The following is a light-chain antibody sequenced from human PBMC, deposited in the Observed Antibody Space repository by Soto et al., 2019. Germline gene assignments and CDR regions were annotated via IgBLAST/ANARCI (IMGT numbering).Light chain of an antibody. Sequence: DIQMTQSPSTLSASVGDRVTITCRASQSISSWLAWYQQKPGKAPKLLIYDVSNLESGVPSRFSGSGSGTEFTLTINSLQPDDVATYYCQQYHAFWTFGQGTKVEI. V-gene: IGKV1-5*01. CDR1: QSISSW. J-gene: IGKJ1*01. CDR2: DVS. CDR3: QQYHAFWT.